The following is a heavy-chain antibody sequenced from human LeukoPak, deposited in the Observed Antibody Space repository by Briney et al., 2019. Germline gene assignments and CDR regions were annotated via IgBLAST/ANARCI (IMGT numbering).Heavy chain of an antibody. Sequence: PGGSLRLFCGASGFIFSSYDMIGVRRSPGGGRVGFSAISDRGGSTYYADSVKGRFTISRDNSKNTLYLQMNSLRAEDTAVYYCAKDRVIFGVVRGFDAFDIWGQGTMVTVSS. CDR1: GFIFSSYD. D-gene: IGHD3-3*02. CDR3: AKDRVIFGVVRGFDAFDI. CDR2: ISDRGGST. V-gene: IGHV3-23*01. J-gene: IGHJ3*02.